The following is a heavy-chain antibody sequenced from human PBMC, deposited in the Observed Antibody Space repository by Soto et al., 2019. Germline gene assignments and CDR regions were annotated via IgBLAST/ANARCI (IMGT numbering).Heavy chain of an antibody. D-gene: IGHD5-18*01. CDR3: VRGNGYTYGPFDN. CDR1: GFSFESYG. J-gene: IGHJ4*02. CDR2: IWFDGSDR. Sequence: QVQLVESGGGVVQPGRSLRLSCAASGFSFESYGMHWVRQAPGKRLEWVAAIWFDGSDRKYVDYVKGRFTISRDNSKNTVFLQMTSLSAEDTAVYYCVRGNGYTYGPFDNWGQGTRVTVSS. V-gene: IGHV3-33*01.